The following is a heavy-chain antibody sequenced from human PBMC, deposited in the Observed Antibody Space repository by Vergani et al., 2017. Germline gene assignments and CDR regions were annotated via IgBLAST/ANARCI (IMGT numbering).Heavy chain of an antibody. J-gene: IGHJ4*02. CDR3: LYYYGSGKTDY. D-gene: IGHD3-10*01. Sequence: EVQLVESGGGLIQPGGTLRLSCAASGFTVSSNYMSWVRQAPGKGLEWVSVIYSGGSTYYADSVKGRFTISRDNSKTTLYLQMNSLRAEDTAVYYCLYYYGSGKTDYWGQGTLVTVSS. CDR1: GFTVSSNY. CDR2: IYSGGST. V-gene: IGHV3-53*01.